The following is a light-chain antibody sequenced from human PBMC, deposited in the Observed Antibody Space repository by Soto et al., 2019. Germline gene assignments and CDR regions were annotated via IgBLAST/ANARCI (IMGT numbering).Light chain of an antibody. V-gene: IGKV1-39*01. CDR1: QSISSY. J-gene: IGKJ1*01. Sequence: DIQMTQSPSSLSASVGDRVTITCRASQSISSYLNWYQQKPGKAPKVLIYDGSALQSGVPSRFSGSGSATEFTLTISSLQPEDFAIYYCQQSYSTPWTFGQGTKVDIK. CDR3: QQSYSTPWT. CDR2: DGS.